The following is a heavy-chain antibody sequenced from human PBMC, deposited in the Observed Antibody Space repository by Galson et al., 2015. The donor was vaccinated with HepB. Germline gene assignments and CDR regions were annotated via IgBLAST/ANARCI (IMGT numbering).Heavy chain of an antibody. J-gene: IGHJ6*02. CDR3: ATDGARRLGTLEPYGSSPYGAAAIAHYYYYGMDV. CDR1: GSTLTELS. D-gene: IGHD2-2*01. CDR2: FDPEDGET. V-gene: IGHV1-24*01. Sequence: SVKVSCKVSGSTLTELSMHWVRQAPGKGLEWMGGFDPEDGETIYAQKFQGRVTMTEDTSTDTAYMELSSLRSEDTAVYYCATDGARRLGTLEPYGSSPYGAAAIAHYYYYGMDVWGQGTTVTVSS.